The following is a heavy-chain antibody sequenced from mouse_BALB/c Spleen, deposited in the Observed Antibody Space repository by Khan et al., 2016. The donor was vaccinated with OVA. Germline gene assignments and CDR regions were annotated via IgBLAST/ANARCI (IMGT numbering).Heavy chain of an antibody. Sequence: QVQLKESGAELMKPGASVKISCKPTGYTFSSYWIEWVKQRPGHGLEWIGEILPGSNSTNYNERFQGKATITADTSSNTAYMQLSSLTSEDSAIHYCARGNYYGSTSWFGYWGQGTLVTVSA. J-gene: IGHJ3*01. CDR1: GYTFSSYW. CDR2: ILPGSNST. D-gene: IGHD1-1*01. CDR3: ARGNYYGSTSWFGY. V-gene: IGHV1-9*01.